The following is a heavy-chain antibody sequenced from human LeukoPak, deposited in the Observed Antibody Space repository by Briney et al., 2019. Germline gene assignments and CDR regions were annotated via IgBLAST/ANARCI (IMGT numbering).Heavy chain of an antibody. CDR1: GFTFSSYG. J-gene: IGHJ4*02. V-gene: IGHV3-30*02. CDR2: IRYDGSNK. CDR3: AKWSGSYYPSFDY. D-gene: IGHD1-26*01. Sequence: PGGSLRLSCAASGFTFSSYGMHWVRQAPGKGLEWVAFIRYDGSNKYYADSVKGRFTISRDNSKNTLYLQMNSLRAEDTAAYYCAKWSGSYYPSFDYWGQGTLVTVSS.